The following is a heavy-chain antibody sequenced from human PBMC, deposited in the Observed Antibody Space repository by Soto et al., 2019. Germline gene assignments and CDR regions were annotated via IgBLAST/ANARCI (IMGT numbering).Heavy chain of an antibody. J-gene: IGHJ3*02. Sequence: SETLSLTCTVSGGSISSGGYYWSGIRQHPGKGLEWIGYIYYSGSTYYNPSLKSRVTISVDTSKNQFSLKLSSVTAADTAVYYYARAGSSSSWDDAFDIWGQGTMVTVSS. CDR3: ARAGSSSSWDDAFDI. CDR2: IYYSGST. V-gene: IGHV4-31*03. CDR1: GGSISSGGYY. D-gene: IGHD6-13*01.